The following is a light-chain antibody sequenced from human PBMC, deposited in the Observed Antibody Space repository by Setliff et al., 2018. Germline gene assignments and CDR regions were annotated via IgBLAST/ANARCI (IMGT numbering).Light chain of an antibody. J-gene: IGLJ1*01. CDR1: SSDVGAYSH. Sequence: QSALTQPASVSGSPGQLITISCAGTSSDVGAYSHVSWYQQYPGKAPKLMISEVSNRPSGVSYRFSGSKSGNTASLTISGLQAEDEADYYCMSYTTIRTYVFGTGTKVTV. CDR2: EVS. V-gene: IGLV2-14*01. CDR3: MSYTTIRTYV.